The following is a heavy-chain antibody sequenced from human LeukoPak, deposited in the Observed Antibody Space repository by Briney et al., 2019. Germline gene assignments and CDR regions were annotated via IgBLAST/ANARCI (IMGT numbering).Heavy chain of an antibody. CDR3: ARLAAAGIGDRRSPRAGGYFDY. CDR1: GGSIRNSNYY. J-gene: IGHJ4*02. V-gene: IGHV4-39*01. CDR2: IYYSGST. D-gene: IGHD6-13*01. Sequence: PSETLSLTCTVSGGSIRNSNYYWGWIRQPPGKGLEWIGSIYYSGSTYYKPSLKSRVTISVDMSKNQFSLKLSSVTAADTAVYYCARLAAAGIGDRRSPRAGGYFDYWGQGTLVTVSS.